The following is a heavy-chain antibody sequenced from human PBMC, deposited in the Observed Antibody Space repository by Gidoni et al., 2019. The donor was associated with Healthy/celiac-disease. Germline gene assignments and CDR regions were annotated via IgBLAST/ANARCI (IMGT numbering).Heavy chain of an antibody. V-gene: IGHV3-73*02. J-gene: IGHJ5*02. CDR2: IRSKSNRYAS. D-gene: IGHD6-13*01. Sequence: EGQLVESGGGLVQPGGSLKLSWAATGCTFSGSAMHWVRQASGKGLEWVVRIRSKSNRYASAYAASVKGRFTISRDDSQNTAYLQMNSLKTEDTAVYYCTRRPGIASAGRFDPWGQGTLVTVSS. CDR1: GCTFSGSA. CDR3: TRRPGIASAGRFDP.